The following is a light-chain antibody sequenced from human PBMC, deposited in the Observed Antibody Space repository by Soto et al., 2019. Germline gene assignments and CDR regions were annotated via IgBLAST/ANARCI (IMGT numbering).Light chain of an antibody. Sequence: VLTQSPVTLSLSPGDRATLSCRASQSVSSLLAWYQQKPGQAPRLLVYGASNRATGIPARFSGSGSGTDFTLTISSLEPEDFGVYYCHHRRNGPPSFGPWTTLDVK. CDR1: QSVSSL. J-gene: IGKJ3*01. V-gene: IGKV3-11*01. CDR3: HHRRNGPPS. CDR2: GAS.